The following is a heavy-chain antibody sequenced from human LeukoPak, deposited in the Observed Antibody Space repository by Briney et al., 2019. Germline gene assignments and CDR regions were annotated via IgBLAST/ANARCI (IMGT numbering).Heavy chain of an antibody. J-gene: IGHJ4*02. CDR3: ARDVLGYDSSASD. V-gene: IGHV1-2*02. Sequence: ASVTVSCTASGYSFTGYYIHWVRQAPGQGLEWMGWVNSNIGDTYYAQKFRGRLAITRDKSITTFHMELSSLRSNDTAVYYCARDVLGYDSSASDWGQGTLVTVSS. CDR1: GYSFTGYY. D-gene: IGHD3-22*01. CDR2: VNSNIGDT.